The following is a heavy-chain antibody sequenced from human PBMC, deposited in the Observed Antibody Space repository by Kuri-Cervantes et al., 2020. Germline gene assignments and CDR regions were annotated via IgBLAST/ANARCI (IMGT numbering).Heavy chain of an antibody. CDR1: GGSISSSNW. J-gene: IGHJ6*02. Sequence: GSLRLSCAVSGGSISSSNWWSWVRQPPGKGLEWIGEIYHSGSTNYNPSLKSRVTISVDKSKNQFSLKLSSVTAADTAVYYCAKGGSYDILTGYRHYYTFNTMDVWGQGTTVTVSS. CDR3: AKGGSYDILTGYRHYYTFNTMDV. CDR2: IYHSGST. V-gene: IGHV4-4*02. D-gene: IGHD3-9*01.